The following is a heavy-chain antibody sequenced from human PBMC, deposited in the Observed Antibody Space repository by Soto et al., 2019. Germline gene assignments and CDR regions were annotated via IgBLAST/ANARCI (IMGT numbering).Heavy chain of an antibody. V-gene: IGHV3-23*01. CDR1: GFTFTSYA. Sequence: EVQLLQSGGGLVQPGGSLRLSCAASGFTFTSYAMSWVRQAPGKGLEWVSTISGTGGSTYYPDSVKGRFTISRDNSNNTVYLQMNSLRAEDAAVYYCAKEMTSGCYLFDYWGQGTLVTVSS. D-gene: IGHD3-22*01. CDR2: ISGTGGST. J-gene: IGHJ4*02. CDR3: AKEMTSGCYLFDY.